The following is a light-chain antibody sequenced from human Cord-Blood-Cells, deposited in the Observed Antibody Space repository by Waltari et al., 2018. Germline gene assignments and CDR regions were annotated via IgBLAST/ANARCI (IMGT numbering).Light chain of an antibody. Sequence: AIQMTQSPSSLSASVGDRVTITCRASQGIRNDLVWYQQKPWKAPKLLLYAASSLQSGVPSSFSGSGSGTDFTLTISSLQPEYFATYYCLQDYNYPWTFGQGTKVEIK. CDR2: AAS. CDR3: LQDYNYPWT. CDR1: QGIRND. V-gene: IGKV1-6*01. J-gene: IGKJ1*01.